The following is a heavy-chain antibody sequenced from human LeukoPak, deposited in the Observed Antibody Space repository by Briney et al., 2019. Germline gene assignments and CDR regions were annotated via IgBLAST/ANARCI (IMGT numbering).Heavy chain of an antibody. CDR2: IKSITDGGTT. J-gene: IGHJ4*02. D-gene: IGHD3-9*01. Sequence: GGSLRLSCAASGFTFSNAWMSWVRQAPGKGLEWDGRIKSITDGGTTDYAALVKGRFTISRDDSKNTLYLQMNSLKTDDTAVYYCLRLVIKPFDYWGQGTLVAVSS. CDR1: GFTFSNAW. V-gene: IGHV3-15*01. CDR3: LRLVIKPFDY.